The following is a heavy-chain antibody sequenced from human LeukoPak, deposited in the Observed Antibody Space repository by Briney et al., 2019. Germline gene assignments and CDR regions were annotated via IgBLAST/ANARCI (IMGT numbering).Heavy chain of an antibody. V-gene: IGHV4-39*01. Sequence: PSETLSLTCTVSGGSISSSSYYWGWIRQPPGKGLEWIGSIYYSGSTYYNPSLKSRVTISVDTSKNQFSLKLSSVTAADTAVYYCARQPRRQQLVLVRANYFDYWGQGTLVTVSS. CDR2: IYYSGST. CDR1: GGSISSSSYY. CDR3: ARQPRRQQLVLVRANYFDY. D-gene: IGHD6-13*01. J-gene: IGHJ4*02.